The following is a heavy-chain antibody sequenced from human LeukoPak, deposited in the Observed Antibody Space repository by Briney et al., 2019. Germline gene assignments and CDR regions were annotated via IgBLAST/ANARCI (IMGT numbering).Heavy chain of an antibody. J-gene: IGHJ5*02. CDR3: VRDDFGDYTRRFDP. V-gene: IGHV4-59*11. D-gene: IGHD4-17*01. CDR2: FYDSGDF. CDR1: GDSFSSHY. Sequence: SETLSLTCTVSGDSFSSHYWTWIRQPPGTGLEWIGYFYDSGDFNYNPSLKSRVTISIDMSNNQFSLRMSSVTAADTAMYYCVRDDFGDYTRRFDPWGQGTLVTVSS.